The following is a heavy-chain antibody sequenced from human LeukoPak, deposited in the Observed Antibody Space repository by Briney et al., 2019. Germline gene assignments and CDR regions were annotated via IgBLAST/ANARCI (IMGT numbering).Heavy chain of an antibody. CDR1: GYTFTGYY. Sequence: ASVKVSCKASGYTFTGYYMHWVRQAPGQGLEWMGWINPKSGGTNYAQKFQGRVTMTRDTSISTAYMELSRLRSDDTAVYYCARDGLLWFGEFGAGNAFDIWGQGTMVTVSS. D-gene: IGHD3-10*01. V-gene: IGHV1-2*02. J-gene: IGHJ3*02. CDR2: INPKSGGT. CDR3: ARDGLLWFGEFGAGNAFDI.